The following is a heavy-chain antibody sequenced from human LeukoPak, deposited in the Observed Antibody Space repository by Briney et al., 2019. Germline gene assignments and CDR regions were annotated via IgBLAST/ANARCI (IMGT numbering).Heavy chain of an antibody. J-gene: IGHJ4*02. CDR1: GFTFSNYA. CDR2: SGNGDT. Sequence: GGSLRLSCTASGFTFSNYAISWVRQAPGKGLETVSASGNGDTYYADSVKGRFSISRDNSKNTLYLQMNSLRAEDTAVYYCAKDRIYGDRLCDFDFWGQGTLVTVSS. D-gene: IGHD4-17*01. CDR3: AKDRIYGDRLCDFDF. V-gene: IGHV3-23*01.